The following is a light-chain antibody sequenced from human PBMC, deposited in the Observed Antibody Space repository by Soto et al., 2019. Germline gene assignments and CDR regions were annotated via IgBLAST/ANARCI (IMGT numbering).Light chain of an antibody. V-gene: IGKV1-33*01. CDR2: DAS. CDR3: QHYHNLPMYT. J-gene: IGKJ2*01. Sequence: DIQMTQSPSSLSASVGDRVTITCQASLDIDNYLNWYQQKPGEAPKLVIYDASILETGVPLRFSGSGSETDFTFTISSLQPEDVATYYCQHYHNLPMYTFGQGTRLEIK. CDR1: LDIDNY.